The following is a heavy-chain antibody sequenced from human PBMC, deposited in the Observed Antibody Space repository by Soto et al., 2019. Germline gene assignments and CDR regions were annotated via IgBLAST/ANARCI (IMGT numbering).Heavy chain of an antibody. CDR3: AKGGSFGEILTS. Sequence: EVHLLDSGGGLVQPGGSLRLSCAASGFTFIDYAMSWVRQAPGKGLEWVATISTAGNSTFSADSVKGRFTISRDNSKNTLYLQMNSLRVEDTAFYFCAKGGSFGEILTSWGRGTLVTVSS. CDR2: ISTAGNST. V-gene: IGHV3-23*01. D-gene: IGHD3-10*01. CDR1: GFTFIDYA. J-gene: IGHJ5*02.